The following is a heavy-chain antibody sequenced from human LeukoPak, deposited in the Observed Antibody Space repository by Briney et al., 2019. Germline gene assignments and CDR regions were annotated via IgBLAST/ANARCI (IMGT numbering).Heavy chain of an antibody. CDR1: GDSITSSGYF. V-gene: IGHV4-39*01. Sequence: KPSETLSLTCSVSGDSITSSGYFWGWLRQPPGKGPEWIGEIYHSGSTNYNPSLKSRVTISVDTSKTQFSLKLSSVTAADTAVYYCARHFRLSYTFDIWGQGTMVTVSS. D-gene: IGHD3-16*01. J-gene: IGHJ3*02. CDR3: ARHFRLSYTFDI. CDR2: IYHSGST.